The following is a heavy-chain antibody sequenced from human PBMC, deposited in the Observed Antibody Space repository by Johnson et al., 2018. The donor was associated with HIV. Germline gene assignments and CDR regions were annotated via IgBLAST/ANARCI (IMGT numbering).Heavy chain of an antibody. CDR3: ASDKVRGYTFGSPRYGFDI. J-gene: IGHJ3*02. Sequence: MLLVESGGGLVQPGGSLRLSCEASGFIFSSYWMTWVRQAPGKGLEWVANIKQDGSEKKYVDSVKGRFTISRDNAKNSLYLQMNSLRAEDTAGYYCASDKVRGYTFGSPRYGFDIWGQGTRVTGSS. CDR2: IKQDGSEK. D-gene: IGHD3-3*01. CDR1: GFIFSSYW. V-gene: IGHV3-7*05.